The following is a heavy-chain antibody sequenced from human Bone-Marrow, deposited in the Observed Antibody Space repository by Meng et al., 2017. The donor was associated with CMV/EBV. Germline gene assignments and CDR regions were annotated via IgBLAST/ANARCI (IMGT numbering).Heavy chain of an antibody. D-gene: IGHD3-10*01. J-gene: IGHJ4*02. CDR2: VRQGSYTT. CDR1: GFTFSDHY. V-gene: IGHV3-72*01. Sequence: GESLKISCAASGFTFSDHYMDWVRQAPGKGLEWVGRVRQGSYTTEYAASVKVRFTISRDDSNNSLFLQMNSLKTEDTAVYFCVRVTSSESYSFDYWGQGPLVTVSS. CDR3: VRVTSSESYSFDY.